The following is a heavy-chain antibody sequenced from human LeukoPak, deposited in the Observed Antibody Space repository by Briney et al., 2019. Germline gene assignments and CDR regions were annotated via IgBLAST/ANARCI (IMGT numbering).Heavy chain of an antibody. CDR1: GYTFTSYY. CDR3: ARVEPVWGSYRDVDY. J-gene: IGHJ4*02. D-gene: IGHD3-16*02. Sequence: ASVKVSCKASGYTFTSYYMHRVRQAPGQGLEWMGIINPSGGSTSYAQKFQGRVTMTRDMSTSTVYMELSSLRSEDTAVYYCARVEPVWGSYRDVDYWGQGTLVTVSS. V-gene: IGHV1-46*01. CDR2: INPSGGST.